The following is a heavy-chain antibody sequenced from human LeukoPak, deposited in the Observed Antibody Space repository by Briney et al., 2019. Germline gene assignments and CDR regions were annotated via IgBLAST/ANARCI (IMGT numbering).Heavy chain of an antibody. V-gene: IGHV4-38-2*01. CDR1: GFTFSSYA. J-gene: IGHJ4*02. CDR2: IHYSGST. CDR3: ARGFRGPNFDY. D-gene: IGHD3-10*01. Sequence: GSLRLSCAASGFTFSSYAMSWVRQAPGKGLEWIGNIHYSGSTSYNPSLKSRVTISVDTSKNQFSLKLTSMTAADTAVYYCARGFRGPNFDYWGQGTLVTVSS.